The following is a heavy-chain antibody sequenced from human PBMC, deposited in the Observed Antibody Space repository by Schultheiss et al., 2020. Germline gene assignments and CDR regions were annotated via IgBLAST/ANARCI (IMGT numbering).Heavy chain of an antibody. CDR1: GGSISSSSYY. CDR3: AREAPYSSSWYSY. CDR2: IYYSGST. Sequence: SETLSLTCTVSGGSISSSSYYWGWIRQPPGKGLEWIGYIYYSGSTNYNPSLKSRVTISVDTSKNQFSLKLSSVTAADTAVYYCAREAPYSSSWYSYWGQGTLVTVSS. V-gene: IGHV4-61*01. J-gene: IGHJ4*02. D-gene: IGHD6-13*01.